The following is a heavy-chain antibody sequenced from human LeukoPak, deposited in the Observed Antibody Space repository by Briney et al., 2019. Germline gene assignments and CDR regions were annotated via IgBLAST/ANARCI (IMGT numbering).Heavy chain of an antibody. J-gene: IGHJ2*01. CDR2: INHSGST. V-gene: IGHV4-34*01. CDR1: GGSFSDYH. D-gene: IGHD2-21*02. CDR3: ASCSDNCYLRYFDP. Sequence: SETLSLTCAVYGGSFSDYHWSWIRQPPGRGLEWIGEINHSGSTNYNPSLKSRVTISVDTSKNQFSLKLSSVTAADTAVYYCASCSDNCYLRYFDPWGRGTLVTVSS.